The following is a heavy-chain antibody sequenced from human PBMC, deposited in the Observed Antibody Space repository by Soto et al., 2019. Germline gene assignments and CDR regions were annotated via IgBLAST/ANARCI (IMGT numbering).Heavy chain of an antibody. V-gene: IGHV4-39*01. J-gene: IGHJ6*02. Sequence: QLQLQESGPGLMKPSETLSLTCTVSGGSISSSNYYWGWIRQPPGKGLEWIGSIYYSGNTYYNPSLKSRVTMSVDTSNNQFSLKLSSVTAADTAVYYCARLGGYCSTTGCYGYYAMDVWGQGTTVTVSS. CDR3: ARLGGYCSTTGCYGYYAMDV. CDR2: IYYSGNT. D-gene: IGHD2-2*01. CDR1: GGSISSSNYY.